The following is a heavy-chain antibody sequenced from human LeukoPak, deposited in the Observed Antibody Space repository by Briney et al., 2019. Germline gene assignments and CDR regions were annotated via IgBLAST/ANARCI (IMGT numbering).Heavy chain of an antibody. J-gene: IGHJ5*02. V-gene: IGHV1-8*01. Sequence: ASVKVSCKASGYTFTSYDINWVRQATGQGLEWMGWMNPNSGNTGYAQKFQGRVTMTRNTSISTAYMELSSLRSEDTAVYYCARGPADSSGWYVRNWFDPWGQGTLVTVSS. D-gene: IGHD6-19*01. CDR1: GYTFTSYD. CDR3: ARGPADSSGWYVRNWFDP. CDR2: MNPNSGNT.